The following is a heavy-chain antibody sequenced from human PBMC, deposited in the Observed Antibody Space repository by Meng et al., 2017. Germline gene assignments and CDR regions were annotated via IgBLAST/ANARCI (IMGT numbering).Heavy chain of an antibody. CDR1: GGSISSYY. D-gene: IGHD5-12*01. J-gene: IGHJ4*02. V-gene: IGHV4-59*01. CDR3: ARKGPYSGYDSYYFDY. Sequence: SETLSLTCTVSGGSISSYYWSWIRQPPGKGLEWIGYIYYSGSTNYNPSLKSRVTISVDTSKNQFSLKLSSVTAADTAVYYCARKGPYSGYDSYYFDYWGQGTLVTV. CDR2: IYYSGST.